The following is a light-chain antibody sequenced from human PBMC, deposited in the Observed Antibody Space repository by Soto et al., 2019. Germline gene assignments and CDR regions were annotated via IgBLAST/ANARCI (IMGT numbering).Light chain of an antibody. V-gene: IGKV3-20*01. J-gene: IGKJ1*01. CDR2: AAS. Sequence: DIWFTQYTGTLSLSPGERATLSFRASQSVNNRYLAWYQQRPGQAPRLLIYAASSRATGIPDRISGSGSGTDFTLTISRLEPEDFAVYYCHQYGSAPRTFGQGSMV. CDR3: HQYGSAPRT. CDR1: QSVNNRY.